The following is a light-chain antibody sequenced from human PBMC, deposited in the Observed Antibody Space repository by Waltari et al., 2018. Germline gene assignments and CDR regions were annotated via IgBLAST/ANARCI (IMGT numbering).Light chain of an antibody. CDR3: QQSYSTPFT. Sequence: DIQMTQSPSSLPASVGDRVTIPCRASQSISSYLNCYQQKPGKAPKLLIYAASSLQSGVPSRFSGSGSGTDFTLTISSLQPEDFATYYCQQSYSTPFTFGPGTKVDIK. CDR1: QSISSY. CDR2: AAS. J-gene: IGKJ3*01. V-gene: IGKV1-39*01.